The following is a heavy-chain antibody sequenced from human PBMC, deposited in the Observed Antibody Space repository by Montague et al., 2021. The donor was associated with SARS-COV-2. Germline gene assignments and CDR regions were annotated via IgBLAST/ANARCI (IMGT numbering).Heavy chain of an antibody. J-gene: IGHJ3*02. CDR3: AKDGEALAWGTFDI. Sequence: SETLSLTCTVSRDSTSSHNYFWAWIRQPPGKGLEWIGSVDYSGLTFYNPSLESRVTISVDTSKKQFSLKVNSVTAADTAVYYCAKDGEALAWGTFDIWGQGTMVIVSS. CDR1: RDSTSSHNYF. D-gene: IGHD3-10*01. CDR2: VDYSGLT. V-gene: IGHV4-39*07.